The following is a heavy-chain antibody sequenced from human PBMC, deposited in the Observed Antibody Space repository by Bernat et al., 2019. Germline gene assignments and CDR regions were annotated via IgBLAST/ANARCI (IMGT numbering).Heavy chain of an antibody. V-gene: IGHV3-53*02. J-gene: IGHJ3*02. CDR1: GFTVSSNY. CDR3: AKRDVVAMGDAFDI. Sequence: EVQLVETGGGLIQPGGSLRLSCAASGFTVSSNYMSWVRQAPGKGLEWVSVIYSGGSTYYADSVKGRFTISRDNSKNTLYLQMNSLRAEDTAVYYCAKRDVVAMGDAFDIWGQGTMVTVSS. D-gene: IGHD5-12*01. CDR2: IYSGGST.